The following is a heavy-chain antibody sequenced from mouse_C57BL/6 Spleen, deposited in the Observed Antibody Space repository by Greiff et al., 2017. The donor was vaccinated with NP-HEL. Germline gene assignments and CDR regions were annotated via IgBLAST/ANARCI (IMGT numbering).Heavy chain of an antibody. CDR2: IYPRSGNT. Sequence: VQLQQSGAELARPGASVKLSCKASGYTFTSYGISWVKQRTGQGLEWIGEIYPRSGNTYYNEKFKGKATLTADKSSSTAYMELRNLTSEDYAVYFCARGSILVDYFDYWGQGTTLTVSS. J-gene: IGHJ2*01. D-gene: IGHD1-1*02. V-gene: IGHV1-81*01. CDR3: ARGSILVDYFDY. CDR1: GYTFTSYG.